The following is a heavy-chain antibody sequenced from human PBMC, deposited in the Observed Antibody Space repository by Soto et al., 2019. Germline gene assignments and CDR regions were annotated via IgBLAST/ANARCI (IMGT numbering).Heavy chain of an antibody. Sequence: QVQLVPSGAEVKKPGSSVKVSCKASGGTFSSYAISWVRQAPGQGLEWMGGLIPIFGTANYAQKFQGRVTITADESTSTAYMELSSLRSEDTAVYYCARGPLRTYYYGSGSYYYFDYWGQGTLVTVSS. D-gene: IGHD3-10*01. CDR3: ARGPLRTYYYGSGSYYYFDY. CDR2: LIPIFGTA. J-gene: IGHJ4*02. CDR1: GGTFSSYA. V-gene: IGHV1-69*01.